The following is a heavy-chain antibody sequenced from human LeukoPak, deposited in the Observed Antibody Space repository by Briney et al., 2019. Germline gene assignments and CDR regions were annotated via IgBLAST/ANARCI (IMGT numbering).Heavy chain of an antibody. V-gene: IGHV3-30*18. CDR2: ISYDGSNK. CDR3: ANGYYYGSGSYYKEAFDI. CDR1: GFTFSNYG. D-gene: IGHD3-10*01. J-gene: IGHJ3*02. Sequence: GSLRLSCAASGFTFSNYGMHWVGQAPGKGLEWVVVISYDGSNKYYADSVKGRFVVSRDNSKNTLYLQMNSLRAEDTAVYYCANGYYYGSGSYYKEAFDIWGQGTLASVSS.